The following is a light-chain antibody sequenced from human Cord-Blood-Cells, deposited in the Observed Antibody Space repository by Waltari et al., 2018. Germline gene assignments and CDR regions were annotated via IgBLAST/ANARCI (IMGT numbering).Light chain of an antibody. V-gene: IGLV2-14*03. CDR1: SSDVGGYNY. Sequence: QSALTQPASVPGSPGQSITISCTGTSSDVGGYNYVSWYQHHPGKAPKLMIYDVSNRPSGVSNRFSGSKSGNTASLTISGLQAEDEADYYCSSYTSSSTLYVFGTGTKVTVL. CDR3: SSYTSSSTLYV. CDR2: DVS. J-gene: IGLJ1*01.